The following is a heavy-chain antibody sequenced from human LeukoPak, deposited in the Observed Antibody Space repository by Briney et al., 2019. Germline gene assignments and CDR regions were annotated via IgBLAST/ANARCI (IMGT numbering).Heavy chain of an antibody. CDR1: GGTFSSYA. Sequence: SVKVSCKASGGTFSSYAISWVRQAPGQGLEWMGGIIPIFGTANYAQKFQGRVTITADESTSTAYMELSSPRSEDTAVYYCARVRGRGSYYLYYFDYWGQGTLVTVSS. CDR2: IIPIFGTA. V-gene: IGHV1-69*13. CDR3: ARVRGRGSYYLYYFDY. J-gene: IGHJ4*02. D-gene: IGHD1-26*01.